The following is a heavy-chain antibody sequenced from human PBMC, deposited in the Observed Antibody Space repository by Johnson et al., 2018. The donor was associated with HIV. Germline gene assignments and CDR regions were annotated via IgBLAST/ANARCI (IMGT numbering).Heavy chain of an antibody. CDR1: GFIFSDYD. CDR3: ATSHGGHGAFGF. CDR2: MRSSGSTI. J-gene: IGHJ3*01. V-gene: IGHV3-11*04. Sequence: QVQLVESGGGLVKPGGSLRLSCAASGFIFSDYDMSWIRQAPGKGLEWVAYMRSSGSTIYYADCVKGRFTISRDNAKKSLYLQMNSLGAEDAAVYYCATSHGGHGAFGFWGQGTMVTVSS. D-gene: IGHD3-16*01.